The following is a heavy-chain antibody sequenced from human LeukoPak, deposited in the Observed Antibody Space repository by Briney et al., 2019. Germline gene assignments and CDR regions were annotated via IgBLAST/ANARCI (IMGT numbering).Heavy chain of an antibody. J-gene: IGHJ4*02. CDR1: GFTFSSYG. CDR2: ISYDGSNK. V-gene: IGHV3-30*03. CDR3: AREGYFDSRDLDY. Sequence: GRSLRLSCAASGFTFSSYGMHWVRQAPGKGLEWVAVISYDGSNKYYADSVKGRFTISRDNSKNTLYLQMNSLRAEDTAVYFCAREGYFDSRDLDYWGQGTLVTVSS. D-gene: IGHD3-9*01.